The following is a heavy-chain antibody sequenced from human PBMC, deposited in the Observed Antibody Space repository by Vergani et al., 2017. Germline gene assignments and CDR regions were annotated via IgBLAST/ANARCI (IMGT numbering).Heavy chain of an antibody. J-gene: IGHJ5*02. Sequence: QVQLVQSGAEVKKPGASVKVSCKASGYTFTSYGISWVRQAPGQGLEWMGGIIPIFGTANYAQKFQGRVTITADESTSTAYMERSSLRSEDTAVDYCARGGNMPENPWGQGTLVTVSS. D-gene: IGHD3-16*01. V-gene: IGHV1-69*13. CDR2: IIPIFGTA. CDR3: ARGGNMPENP. CDR1: GYTFTSYG.